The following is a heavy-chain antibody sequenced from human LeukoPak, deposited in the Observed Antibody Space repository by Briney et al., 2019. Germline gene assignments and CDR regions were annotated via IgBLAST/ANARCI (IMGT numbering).Heavy chain of an antibody. CDR1: GFTFSDYY. Sequence: PGGSLRLSCAASGFTFSDYYMSWIRQAPGKGLEWVSYISSSGSTIYYADSVKGRFTISRDNAKNSLYLQMNGLRAEDTAVYYCARGETGTTTDAFDIWGQGTMVTVSS. CDR3: ARGETGTTTDAFDI. CDR2: ISSSGSTI. J-gene: IGHJ3*02. V-gene: IGHV3-11*04. D-gene: IGHD1-1*01.